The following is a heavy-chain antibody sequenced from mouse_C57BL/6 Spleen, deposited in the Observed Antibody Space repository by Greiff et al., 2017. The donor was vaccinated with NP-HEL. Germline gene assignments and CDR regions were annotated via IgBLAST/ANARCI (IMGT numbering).Heavy chain of an antibody. CDR3: ARAITTVVAKGYFGV. V-gene: IGHV5-6*01. CDR1: GFTFSSYG. Sequence: EVKLVESGGVLVKPGGSLKLSCAASGFTFSSYGMSWVRQTPDKRLEWVATISSGGSYTYDSDSVKGRFTISRDNAKNTLYLQMSSLKSEDTAMYYYARAITTVVAKGYFGVWGTGTTVTVSS. D-gene: IGHD1-1*01. CDR2: ISSGGSYT. J-gene: IGHJ1*03.